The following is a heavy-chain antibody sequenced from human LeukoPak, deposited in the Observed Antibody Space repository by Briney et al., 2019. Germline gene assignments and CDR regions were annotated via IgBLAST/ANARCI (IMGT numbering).Heavy chain of an antibody. CDR1: GLALSAYK. V-gene: IGHV3-74*01. J-gene: IGHJ4*02. D-gene: IGHD2-15*01. Sequence: GGSLRLSCAASGLALSAYKMHWVRQAPRKGLVWVSRISTDGYTTDYADFVQGRFTASRDNTKNTWSLEMNSLRAEDTAVYYCVVGGSPGYWGQGTLVTISS. CDR2: ISTDGYTT. CDR3: VVGGSPGY.